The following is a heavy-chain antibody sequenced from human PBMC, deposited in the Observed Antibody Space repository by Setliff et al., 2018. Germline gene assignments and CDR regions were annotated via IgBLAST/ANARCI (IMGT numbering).Heavy chain of an antibody. CDR2: ILFSGDT. CDR1: GYSISSGFS. D-gene: IGHD3-10*01. Sequence: TSETLSLTCAVSGYSISSGFSWVWIRQSPGKGLEWIGRILFSGDTYYNPSLNSRVTISADTSKNQFSLNLSSVTAADTAVYYCARDNRARHYMDVWGKGTTVT. CDR3: ARDNRARHYMDV. J-gene: IGHJ6*03. V-gene: IGHV4-38-2*02.